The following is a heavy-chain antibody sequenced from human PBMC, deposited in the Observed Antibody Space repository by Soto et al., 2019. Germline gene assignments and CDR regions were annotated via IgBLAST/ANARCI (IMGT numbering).Heavy chain of an antibody. CDR1: GGSISSGGYS. D-gene: IGHD6-19*01. CDR2: IYHSGST. Sequence: TSATLSLTCAVSGGSISSGGYSWSWIRQPPGKGLEWIGYIYHSGSTYYNPSLKSRVTISVDRSKNQFSLKLSSVTAADTAVYYCARAGGLGAVAVDYWGQGTLVTVSS. J-gene: IGHJ4*02. CDR3: ARAGGLGAVAVDY. V-gene: IGHV4-30-2*01.